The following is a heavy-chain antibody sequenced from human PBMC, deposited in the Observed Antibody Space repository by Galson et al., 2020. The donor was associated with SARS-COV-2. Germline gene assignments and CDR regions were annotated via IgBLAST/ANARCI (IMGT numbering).Heavy chain of an antibody. Sequence: GGSLRLSCAASGFTFSSYGMHWVRQAPGKGLEWVAVLWYDGSNKYYADSVKGRFTISRDNSKNTLYLQMNSLRAEDTAVYYCARDGDYDYVWGTPDWGQGTLVTVSS. CDR3: ARDGDYDYVWGTPD. CDR1: GFTFSSYG. CDR2: LWYDGSNK. D-gene: IGHD3-16*01. J-gene: IGHJ4*02. V-gene: IGHV3-33*01.